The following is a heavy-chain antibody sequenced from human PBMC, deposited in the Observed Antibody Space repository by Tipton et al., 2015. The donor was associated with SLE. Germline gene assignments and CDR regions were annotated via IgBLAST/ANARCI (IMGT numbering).Heavy chain of an antibody. CDR1: GGSISSHY. V-gene: IGHV4-59*11. Sequence: TLSLTCTVSGGSISSHYWSWIRQPPGKGLEWIGYIYYSGSTNYNPSLKSRVTISVDTSKNQFSLKLSSVTAADTAVYYWARDSEQQLVLDYWGQGTLVTVSS. J-gene: IGHJ4*02. D-gene: IGHD6-13*01. CDR3: ARDSEQQLVLDY. CDR2: IYYSGST.